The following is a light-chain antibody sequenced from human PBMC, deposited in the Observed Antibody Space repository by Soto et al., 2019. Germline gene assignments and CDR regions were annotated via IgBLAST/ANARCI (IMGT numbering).Light chain of an antibody. CDR3: QSSDSSLSVV. V-gene: IGLV1-40*01. J-gene: IGLJ2*01. CDR2: GNN. Sequence: QSVLTQPPSVSGAPGQSVTISCTGSSSNIGAGFDVHWYQQLPGTTPKLVIYGNNNRPSGVPDRFSGSKSGTSASLAITGLQAEDEADYYCQSSDSSLSVVFGGGTQLTVL. CDR1: SSNIGAGFD.